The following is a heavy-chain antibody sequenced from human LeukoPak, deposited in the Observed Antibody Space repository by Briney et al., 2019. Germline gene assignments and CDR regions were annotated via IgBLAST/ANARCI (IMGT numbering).Heavy chain of an antibody. J-gene: IGHJ5*02. D-gene: IGHD3-3*01. Sequence: PGGSLRLSCAASGFTFSSYSMNWVRQAPGKGLEWVSSISSSSSYIYYADSVKGRFTISRDNAKNSLYLQMNSLRAEDTAVYYCASIEWSAGGNWFDPWGQGTLVTVSS. CDR2: ISSSSSYI. CDR1: GFTFSSYS. V-gene: IGHV3-21*01. CDR3: ASIEWSAGGNWFDP.